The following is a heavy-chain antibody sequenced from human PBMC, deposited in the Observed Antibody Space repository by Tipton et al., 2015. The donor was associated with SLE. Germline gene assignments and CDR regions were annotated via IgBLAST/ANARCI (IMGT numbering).Heavy chain of an antibody. CDR1: GGTFSNYA. CDR2: IIPILGTT. Sequence: QSGPEVKKPGSSVKVSCKASGGTFSNYAISWVRQAPGQGLEWMGGIIPILGTTNYAQKFQGRVTITADESTYTAYMEMRSLGTDDTAVYYCAILGGCPPDPWGQGTLVTVSS. CDR3: AILGGCPPDP. D-gene: IGHD3-16*01. J-gene: IGHJ5*02. V-gene: IGHV1-69*01.